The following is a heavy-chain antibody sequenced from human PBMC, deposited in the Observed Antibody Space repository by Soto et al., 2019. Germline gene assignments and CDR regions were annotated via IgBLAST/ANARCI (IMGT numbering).Heavy chain of an antibody. D-gene: IGHD2-15*01. CDR1: GGTFSSYA. J-gene: IGHJ6*02. CDR3: ASKGYCSGGSCYSQYYYGMDV. V-gene: IGHV1-69*01. CDR2: IIPIFGTA. Sequence: QVQLVQSGAEVKKPGSSVKVSCKASGGTFSSYAISWVRQAPGQGLEWMGGIIPIFGTANYAQKFQGRVTITADESTSTAYMELSSLRSEDTAVYYCASKGYCSGGSCYSQYYYGMDVWGQGTTVTVSS.